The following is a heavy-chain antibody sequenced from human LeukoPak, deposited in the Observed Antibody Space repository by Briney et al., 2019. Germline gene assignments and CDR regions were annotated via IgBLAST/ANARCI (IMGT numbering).Heavy chain of an antibody. J-gene: IGHJ6*02. Sequence: ASVKVSCKASGGTFSSYAISWVRQAPGQGLEWMGRIIPILGIANYAQKFQGRVTITADKSTSTAYIELSSLRSEDTAVYYCARRYFSGGSCYSPYYYGMDVWGQGTTVTVSS. CDR1: GGTFSSYA. CDR2: IIPILGIA. V-gene: IGHV1-69*04. CDR3: ARRYFSGGSCYSPYYYGMDV. D-gene: IGHD2-15*01.